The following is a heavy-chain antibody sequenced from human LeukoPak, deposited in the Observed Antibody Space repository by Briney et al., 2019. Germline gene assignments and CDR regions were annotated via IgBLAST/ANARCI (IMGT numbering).Heavy chain of an antibody. J-gene: IGHJ4*02. V-gene: IGHV1-46*01. Sequence: GASVKVSCKASGYTFTSYGISWVRQAPGQGPEWMGVISPSGGSTIYAQKFKGRVTLTRDMSTSTDYLELSSLRSEDTAVYYCARAPVTSCRGAFCYPFDYWGQGTLVTVSS. CDR3: ARAPVTSCRGAFCYPFDY. D-gene: IGHD2-15*01. CDR1: GYTFTSYG. CDR2: ISPSGGST.